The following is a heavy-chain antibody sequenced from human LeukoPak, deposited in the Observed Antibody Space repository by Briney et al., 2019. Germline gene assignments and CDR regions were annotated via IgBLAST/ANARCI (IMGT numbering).Heavy chain of an antibody. CDR1: GGSISSSSYY. D-gene: IGHD3-22*01. V-gene: IGHV4-39*07. J-gene: IGHJ3*02. Sequence: PSETLSLTCTVSGGSISSSSYYWSWIRQPPGKGLEWIGEINHSGSTNYNPSLKSRVTISVDTSKNQFSLKLSSVTAADTAVYYCARALMSYYYDSSGRTDAFDIWGQGTMVTVSS. CDR3: ARALMSYYYDSSGRTDAFDI. CDR2: INHSGST.